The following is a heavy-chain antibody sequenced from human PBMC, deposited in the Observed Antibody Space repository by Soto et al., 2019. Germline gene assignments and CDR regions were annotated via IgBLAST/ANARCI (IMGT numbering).Heavy chain of an antibody. Sequence: EVQLLESGGGLVQPGGSLRLSCAASGFSFSNYALSWVRQAPGKGLEWISALSGSGSSTYYADPVKGRSTISRDNSKNTLYLQMASLRVDDTAVYYCVKAADNSGADYLGQGTLVTFSS. CDR1: GFSFSNYA. D-gene: IGHD6-19*01. J-gene: IGHJ4*02. CDR2: LSGSGSST. CDR3: VKAADNSGADY. V-gene: IGHV3-23*01.